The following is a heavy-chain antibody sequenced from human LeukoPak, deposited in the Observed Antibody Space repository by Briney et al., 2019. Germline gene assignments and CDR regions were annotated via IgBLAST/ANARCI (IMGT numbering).Heavy chain of an antibody. CDR1: EFTFSSYA. V-gene: IGHV3-23*01. CDR2: ISASGSLT. D-gene: IGHD2-2*01. J-gene: IGHJ4*02. Sequence: GGSLRLSCAASEFTFSSYAMSWVRQAPGKGLEWVSSISASGSLTYYADSVKGRFTISRDNSKNTLYLQMNSLRAEDTAVYYCAGTGPAARKDWGQGTLVTVSS. CDR3: AGTGPAARKD.